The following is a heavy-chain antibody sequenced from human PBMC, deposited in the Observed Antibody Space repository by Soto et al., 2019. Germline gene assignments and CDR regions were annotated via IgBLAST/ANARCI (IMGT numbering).Heavy chain of an antibody. Sequence: QVQLQESGPGLVKPSETLSLTCTVSGVSISSYYWSWIRQPPGKGLEWIAYIYYSGSTNYNPSLKSRVTISVDTSKNQFSLKLSSVTAADTAVYYCARGDGSVTAGYYYYGMDVWGQGTTVTVSS. V-gene: IGHV4-59*01. J-gene: IGHJ6*02. D-gene: IGHD1-26*01. CDR3: ARGDGSVTAGYYYYGMDV. CDR1: GVSISSYY. CDR2: IYYSGST.